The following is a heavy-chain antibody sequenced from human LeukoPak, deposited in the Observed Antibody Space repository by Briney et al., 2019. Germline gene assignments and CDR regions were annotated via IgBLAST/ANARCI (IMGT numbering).Heavy chain of an antibody. Sequence: GGSLRLSCAASGFTFSSYAMSWVRQAPGKGLEWVSAVSGSGGSTYYADSVKGRFTISRDNSKNTLYLQMNSLRAEDTAVYYCAKPLRQIVVVVAAPDYGGQGTLVTVSS. CDR3: AKPLRQIVVVVAAPDY. CDR1: GFTFSSYA. J-gene: IGHJ4*02. CDR2: VSGSGGST. V-gene: IGHV3-23*01. D-gene: IGHD2-15*01.